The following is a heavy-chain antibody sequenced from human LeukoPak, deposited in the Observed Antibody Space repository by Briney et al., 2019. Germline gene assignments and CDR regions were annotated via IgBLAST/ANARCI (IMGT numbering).Heavy chain of an antibody. J-gene: IGHJ4*02. CDR1: GFTFSSYA. Sequence: GGSLRLSCAASGFTFSSYAMSWVRQAPGKGLEWVSAISGSGGSTYYADSVKGRFTISRDNSKNTLYLQMNSLRAEDTAVYYCAKVNGIAVAGFSSRNFDYWGQGTLVTVSS. V-gene: IGHV3-23*01. CDR3: AKVNGIAVAGFSSRNFDY. D-gene: IGHD6-19*01. CDR2: ISGSGGST.